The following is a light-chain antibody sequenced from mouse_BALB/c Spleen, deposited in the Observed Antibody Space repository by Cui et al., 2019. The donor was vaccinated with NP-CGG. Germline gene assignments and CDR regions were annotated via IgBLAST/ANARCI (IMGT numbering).Light chain of an antibody. J-gene: IGLJ1*01. V-gene: IGLV1*01. Sequence: QAVVAQESALSTSPGETVTLTCRSSIGAVTTSNYANWVQEKQDHLFTGLIGGTNNRAPGVPARFSGSLIGDKADLNITGAQTEDEAIYFCALWYSNHWVFGGGTKLTVL. CDR3: ALWYSNHWV. CDR2: GTN. CDR1: IGAVTTSNY.